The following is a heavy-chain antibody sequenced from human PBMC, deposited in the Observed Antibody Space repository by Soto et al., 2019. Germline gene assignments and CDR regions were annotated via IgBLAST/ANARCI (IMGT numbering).Heavy chain of an antibody. CDR3: ARDRDTAMLHDAFDI. CDR1: GGTFSSYA. CDR2: IIPIFGTA. J-gene: IGHJ3*02. V-gene: IGHV1-69*06. Sequence: GASVKVSCKASGGTFSSYAISWVRQAPGQGLEWMGGIIPIFGTANYAQKFQGRVTITADKSTSTAYMELSSLRSEDTAVYYCARDRDTAMLHDAFDIWGQGTMVTVSS. D-gene: IGHD5-18*01.